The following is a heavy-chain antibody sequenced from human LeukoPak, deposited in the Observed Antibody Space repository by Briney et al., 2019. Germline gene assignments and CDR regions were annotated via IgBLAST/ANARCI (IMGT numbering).Heavy chain of an antibody. J-gene: IGHJ5*02. CDR2: FSLGGTT. V-gene: IGHV4-59*08. CDR3: ARWDERDWAFGT. CDR1: GASITTYS. D-gene: IGHD2-21*02. Sequence: SETLSLTCIVSGASITTYSWNWLRQSPGKGLEWIGYFSLGGTTSYTSSLKSRVTISRDTSKNQLSLKLTSVTAADTAVYYCARWDERDWAFGTWGPGTLVTVSS.